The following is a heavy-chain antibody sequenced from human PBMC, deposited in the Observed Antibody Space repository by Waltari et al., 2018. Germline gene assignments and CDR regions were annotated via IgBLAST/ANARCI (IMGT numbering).Heavy chain of an antibody. CDR2: IYYSGST. CDR3: ARGSSGYYYVQDY. CDR1: GGSISSRSYY. J-gene: IGHJ4*02. V-gene: IGHV4-39*07. D-gene: IGHD3-22*01. Sequence: QLQLQESGPGLVKPSETLSLTCTVSGGSISSRSYYWGWIRQPPGKGLEWIGSIYYSGSTYYNPSLESRVTISVDTSKNQFSLKLSSVTAADTAVYYCARGSSGYYYVQDYWGQGTLVTVSS.